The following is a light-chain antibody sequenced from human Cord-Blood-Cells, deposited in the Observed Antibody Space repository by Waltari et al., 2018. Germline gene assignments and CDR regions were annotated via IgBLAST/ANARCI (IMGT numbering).Light chain of an antibody. V-gene: IGKV1-5*03. CDR3: QQYNSYSPRWT. CDR1: QSISSW. CDR2: KAS. J-gene: IGKJ1*01. Sequence: DIQMTQSPSTLSASVGDRVTITCRASQSISSWFAWYQQKPGKAPKLLIYKASSLESGVPSRFSGSGSGTEFTLTISSLQPDDFATYYCQQYNSYSPRWTFGQGTKVEIK.